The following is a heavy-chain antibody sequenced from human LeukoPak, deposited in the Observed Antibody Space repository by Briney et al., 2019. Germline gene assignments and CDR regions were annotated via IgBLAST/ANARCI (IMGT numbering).Heavy chain of an antibody. V-gene: IGHV3-9*01. CDR2: ISWNSGSI. D-gene: IGHD1-26*01. Sequence: GGSLRLSCAASGFTFDDYAMHWVRQAPGKGLEWVSGISWNSGSIGYADSVKGRFTISRDNAKNSLYLQMNSLRAEDTAVYYRARRLSGSYHFDYWGQGTLVTVSS. CDR3: ARRLSGSYHFDY. CDR1: GFTFDDYA. J-gene: IGHJ4*02.